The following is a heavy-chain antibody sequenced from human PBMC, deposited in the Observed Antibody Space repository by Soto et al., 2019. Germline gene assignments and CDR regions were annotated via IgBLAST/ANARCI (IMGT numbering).Heavy chain of an antibody. V-gene: IGHV3-23*01. J-gene: IGHJ4*02. CDR3: AKGPPWVLRYHDWFFDY. D-gene: IGHD3-9*01. Sequence: EVQLLESGGGLVQPGGSLRLSCAVSGFSFSNSAMTWVRQAPGKGLEWVSGISGSGDITYNTDSVKGRFAISRDTSKNVVYLQLRWLRAEDTAVYYCAKGPPWVLRYHDWFFDYWGQGTLVTVSS. CDR1: GFSFSNSA. CDR2: ISGSGDIT.